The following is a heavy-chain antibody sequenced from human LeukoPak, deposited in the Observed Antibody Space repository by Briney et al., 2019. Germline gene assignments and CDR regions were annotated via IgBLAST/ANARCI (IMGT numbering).Heavy chain of an antibody. CDR3: ARADPADFNL. CDR2: IRYDGIVT. V-gene: IGHV3-74*01. Sequence: GGSLRLSCVASEFTFSNYWIHWVRQPPGKGLVWVSRIRYDGIVTNYADSVEGRFTISRDNAKNTVHLQMNSLRDDDTAVYYCARADPADFNLWGRGTLVTVSS. J-gene: IGHJ2*01. CDR1: EFTFSNYW.